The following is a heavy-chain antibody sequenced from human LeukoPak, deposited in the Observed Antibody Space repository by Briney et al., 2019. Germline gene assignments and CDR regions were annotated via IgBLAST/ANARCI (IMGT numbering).Heavy chain of an antibody. CDR3: ARGAPPQN. V-gene: IGHV4-39*07. CDR1: GGSISSYY. J-gene: IGHJ4*02. Sequence: SETLSLTCTVSGGSISSYYWGWIRQPPGKGLEWIGSVYYTGASYYNPSLKGRVTISIDTSKNHFSLNLTSVTAADTAVYYRARGAPPQNWGQGALVTVSS. CDR2: VYYTGAS.